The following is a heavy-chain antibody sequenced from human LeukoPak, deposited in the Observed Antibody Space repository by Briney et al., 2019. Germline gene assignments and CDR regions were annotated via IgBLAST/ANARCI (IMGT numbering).Heavy chain of an antibody. D-gene: IGHD2-21*02. J-gene: IGHJ5*02. Sequence: SETLSLTCTVSAGSMNIGTYYWNWIRQPAGKGLEWIGRIYTTGSTNYNPSLKNRVTMSVDTSKNQFSLILNSVTAADTAVYYCARGGHIVVVTAIPVAFDPWGQGTLVTVSS. V-gene: IGHV4-61*02. CDR3: ARGGHIVVVTAIPVAFDP. CDR2: IYTTGST. CDR1: AGSMNIGTYY.